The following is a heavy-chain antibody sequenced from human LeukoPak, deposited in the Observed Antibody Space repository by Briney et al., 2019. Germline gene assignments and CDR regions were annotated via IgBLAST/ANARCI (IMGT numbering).Heavy chain of an antibody. CDR1: GFTFSSYG. Sequence: GGSLRLSCAAPGFTFSSYGMHSVRQALGKGLEWVAFIRYDGSNKYYADSVKGRFTISRDNATNSLYLQMNSLRAEDTAVYYCARDRSSSWYWGFDYWGQGTLVSVSS. J-gene: IGHJ4*02. V-gene: IGHV3-30*02. D-gene: IGHD6-13*01. CDR3: ARDRSSSWYWGFDY. CDR2: IRYDGSNK.